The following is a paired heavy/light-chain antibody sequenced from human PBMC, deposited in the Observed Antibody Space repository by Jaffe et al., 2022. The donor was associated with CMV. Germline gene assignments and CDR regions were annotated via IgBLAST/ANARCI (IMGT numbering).Heavy chain of an antibody. V-gene: IGHV4-59*01. CDR1: GGSISSYY. J-gene: IGHJ5*02. CDR3: ARDLAVAGAWEGRFDP. D-gene: IGHD6-19*01. Sequence: QVQLQESGPGLVKPSETLSLTCTVSGGSISSYYWSWIRQPPGKGLEWIGYIYYSGSTNYNPSLKSRVTISVDRSKKQFSLKLTSVTAADTAVYYCARDLAVAGAWEGRFDPWGQGTLVTVSS. CDR2: IYYSGST.
Light chain of an antibody. V-gene: IGKV3-11*01. CDR3: QQRTNWPIT. CDR1: QSVSSY. Sequence: EIVLTQSPATLSLSPGERATLSCRASQSVSSYLAWYQQKPGQAPRLLIYDASNRATGIPARFSGSGSGTDFTLTISSLEPEDFAVYYCQQRTNWPITFGQGTRLEIK. CDR2: DAS. J-gene: IGKJ5*01.